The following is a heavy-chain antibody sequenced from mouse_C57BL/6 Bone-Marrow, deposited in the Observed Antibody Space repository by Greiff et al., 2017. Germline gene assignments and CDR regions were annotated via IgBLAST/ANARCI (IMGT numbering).Heavy chain of an antibody. V-gene: IGHV5-4*03. CDR3: ARPGGSSPYYYAMDY. D-gene: IGHD1-1*01. Sequence: EVKLVESGGGLVKPGGSLKLSCAASGFTFSSYAMSWVRQTPAKRLEWVATISDGGSYTYYPDNVKGRFTISRDNAKNNLYLQMSHLKSEDTAMYYCARPGGSSPYYYAMDYWGQGTSVTVSS. CDR2: ISDGGSYT. CDR1: GFTFSSYA. J-gene: IGHJ4*01.